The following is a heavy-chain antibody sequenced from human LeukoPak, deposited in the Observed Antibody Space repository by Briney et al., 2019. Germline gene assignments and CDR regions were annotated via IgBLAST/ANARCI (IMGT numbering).Heavy chain of an antibody. CDR3: ARKLGVGATGDPALDY. CDR1: GYTFTGYY. Sequence: GASVKVSCKASGYTFTGYYMHWVRQAPGQGLEWMGWINPNSGGTNYAQKFQGRVTMTRDTSISTAYMELSRLRSDDTAVYYCARKLGVGATGDPALDYWGQGTLVTVSS. CDR2: INPNSGGT. J-gene: IGHJ4*02. D-gene: IGHD1-26*01. V-gene: IGHV1-2*02.